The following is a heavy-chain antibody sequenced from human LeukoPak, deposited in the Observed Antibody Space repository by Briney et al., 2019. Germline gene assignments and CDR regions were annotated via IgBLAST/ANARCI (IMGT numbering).Heavy chain of an antibody. CDR1: GFTFSSYW. J-gene: IGHJ4*02. CDR3: ASYSSSWYGRDSDY. Sequence: GGSLRLSCAASGFTFSSYWMHWVRQTPGKGLVWVSRINSDERSTGYADFVKGRFTISRDNAKNSLYLQMNSLRAEDTAVYYCASYSSSWYGRDSDYWGQGTLVTVSS. D-gene: IGHD6-13*01. CDR2: INSDERST. V-gene: IGHV3-74*01.